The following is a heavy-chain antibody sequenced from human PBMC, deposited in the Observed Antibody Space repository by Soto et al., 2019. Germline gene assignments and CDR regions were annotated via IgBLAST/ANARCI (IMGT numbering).Heavy chain of an antibody. J-gene: IGHJ6*02. D-gene: IGHD3-10*01. CDR2: IFSTDEK. CDR1: GFSLSNARMA. Sequence: QVTLKESGPVMVKATETLAVTCTVSGFSLSNARMAVSWIRQPPGKALEWLAHIFSTDEKSYNTSLKTRLTISQDTSRGQVVLTMTNVDPVDTATYYCARCTRLRGELSNYYYGMDVWGQGTTGTVSS. V-gene: IGHV2-26*01. CDR3: ARCTRLRGELSNYYYGMDV.